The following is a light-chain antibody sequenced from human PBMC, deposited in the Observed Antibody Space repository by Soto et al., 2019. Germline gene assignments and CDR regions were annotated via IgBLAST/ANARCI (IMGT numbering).Light chain of an antibody. Sequence: ENVLTQSPGTLSLSPGERATLSCRASQSVSNNSLAWYQQKPGQPPRLLIYDVSNRATGIPARFSGSGSGTDFTPTITSLEPEDFAVYFCHQRYNWPRVTFGQGTRLEIK. V-gene: IGKV3-11*01. CDR2: DVS. CDR3: HQRYNWPRVT. J-gene: IGKJ5*01. CDR1: QSVSNNS.